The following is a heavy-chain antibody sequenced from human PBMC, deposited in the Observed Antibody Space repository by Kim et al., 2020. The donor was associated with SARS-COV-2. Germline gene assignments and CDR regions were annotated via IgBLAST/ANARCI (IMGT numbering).Heavy chain of an antibody. CDR3: ARDHRAAYGDRGFDP. D-gene: IGHD4-17*01. Sequence: SETLSLTCTVSGGSITSYHWSWIRHLAGKGLEWIGRIYGSGSTYYNPSLRRRVTMSLDTSRNQISLRLISVTAADTAVYYCARDHRAAYGDRGFDPWGRGSLVTVSS. CDR2: IYGSGST. CDR1: GGSITSYH. V-gene: IGHV4-4*07. J-gene: IGHJ5*02.